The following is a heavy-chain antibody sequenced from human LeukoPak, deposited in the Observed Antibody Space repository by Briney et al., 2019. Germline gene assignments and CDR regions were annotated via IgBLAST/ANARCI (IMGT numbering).Heavy chain of an antibody. V-gene: IGHV3-33*01. CDR3: ARGMCSSTSCYPNDY. CDR1: GFTFSSYG. CDR2: IWYDGSNK. D-gene: IGHD2-2*01. Sequence: PGGSLRLSCAASGFTFSSYGMHWVRQAPGKGLEWVAVIWYDGSNKYYADSVKGRFTNSRDNSKNTLYLQMNSLRAEDTAVYYCARGMCSSTSCYPNDYWGQGTLVTVSS. J-gene: IGHJ4*02.